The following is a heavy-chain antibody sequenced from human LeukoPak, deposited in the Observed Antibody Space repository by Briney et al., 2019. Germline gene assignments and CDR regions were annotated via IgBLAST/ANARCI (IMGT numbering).Heavy chain of an antibody. CDR2: ISANKGNT. Sequence: GASVKVSCKASGYTFTGYYMHWVRQAPGQGLEWMGWISANKGNTNYAQKLQGRVIMTTDTSTSTAYMELRSLKSDDTAVYYCARDQIRTGTLGYWGQGTLVTVSS. CDR1: GYTFTGYY. CDR3: ARDQIRTGTLGY. D-gene: IGHD1-7*01. V-gene: IGHV1-18*04. J-gene: IGHJ4*02.